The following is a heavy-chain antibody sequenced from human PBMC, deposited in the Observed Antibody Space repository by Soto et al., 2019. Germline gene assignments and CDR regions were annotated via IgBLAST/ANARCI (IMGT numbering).Heavy chain of an antibody. D-gene: IGHD5-18*01. J-gene: IGHJ4*02. CDR2: IKSKTDGGTT. Sequence: EVQLVESGGGLVKPGGSLRLSCAASGFTFSNAWMSWVRQAPGKGLEWVGRIKSKTDGGTTDYAAPVKGRFTISRDESKNTLYLQMNSLKTEDTAVYYCTRRKQLWMGFFDYWGQGTLVTVSS. V-gene: IGHV3-15*01. CDR3: TRRKQLWMGFFDY. CDR1: GFTFSNAW.